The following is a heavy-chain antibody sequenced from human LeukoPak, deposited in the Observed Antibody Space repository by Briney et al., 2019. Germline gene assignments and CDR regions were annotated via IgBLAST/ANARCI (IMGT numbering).Heavy chain of an antibody. Sequence: GGSLRLSCEGSAFIFSGHWMNWVRQAPGKGPVWVSRINTDGSSTTCADSVKGRFTISRDNAKNTLYLQMNSLRAEDTAVYYCARLVITGRLDPWGQGTLVTVSS. CDR1: AFIFSGHW. CDR2: INTDGSST. V-gene: IGHV3-74*01. D-gene: IGHD1-26*01. J-gene: IGHJ5*02. CDR3: ARLVITGRLDP.